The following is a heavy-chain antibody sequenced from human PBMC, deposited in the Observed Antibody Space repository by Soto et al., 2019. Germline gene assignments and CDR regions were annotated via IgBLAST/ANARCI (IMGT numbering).Heavy chain of an antibody. CDR2: IYYSGST. J-gene: IGHJ5*02. CDR3: ARVRDCSGGTCYSWWFDP. D-gene: IGHD2-15*01. CDR1: GGSITTYY. Sequence: QVQLQESGPGLVKPSETLSLTCTVSGGSITTYYWSWIRQPPGRGLGGIGHIYYSGSTNYSPSLKSRVTISVDTSKSQLSLKLSSVTAADTAVYYCARVRDCSGGTCYSWWFDPWGQGTLVTVSS. V-gene: IGHV4-59*01.